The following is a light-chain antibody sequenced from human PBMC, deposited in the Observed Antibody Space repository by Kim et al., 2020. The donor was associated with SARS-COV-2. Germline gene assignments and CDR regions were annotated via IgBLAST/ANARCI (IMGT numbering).Light chain of an antibody. Sequence: SPGDRATLSCRSSQRVRSNFLAWYQHKPGQAPRLLIYGASSRASGVPDRFSGSGSGTDFTLTINRLEPEDFAVYYCQRYGGSPPYTFGQGTKLEI. CDR2: GAS. CDR3: QRYGGSPPYT. V-gene: IGKV3-20*01. CDR1: QRVRSNF. J-gene: IGKJ2*01.